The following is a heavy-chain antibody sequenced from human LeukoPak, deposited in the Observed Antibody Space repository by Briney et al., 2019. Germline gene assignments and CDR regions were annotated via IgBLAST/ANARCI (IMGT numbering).Heavy chain of an antibody. CDR3: AKVDLLAVAGNCLHY. D-gene: IGHD6-19*01. CDR1: GFTFSSYA. Sequence: PGGSLRLSCAASGFTFSSYAMSWVRQAPGKGLEWVSAISGSGGSTYYADSVKGRFTISRDNSKNTLYLQMNSLRAEDTAVYYCAKVDLLAVAGNCLHYWGQGTLVTVSS. V-gene: IGHV3-23*01. CDR2: ISGSGGST. J-gene: IGHJ4*02.